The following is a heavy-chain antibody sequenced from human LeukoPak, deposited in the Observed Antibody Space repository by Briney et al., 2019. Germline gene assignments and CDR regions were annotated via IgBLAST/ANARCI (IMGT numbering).Heavy chain of an antibody. Sequence: PSETLSLTCTVSGGSISSSSYYWGWIRQPPGKGLEWIGSIYYSGSTYYNPSLKSRVTISVDTSKNQLSLKLSSVTAADTAVYYCARRNYYDSSGYYDWGQGTLVTVSS. CDR2: IYYSGST. D-gene: IGHD3-22*01. J-gene: IGHJ4*02. V-gene: IGHV4-39*01. CDR1: GGSISSSSYY. CDR3: ARRNYYDSSGYYD.